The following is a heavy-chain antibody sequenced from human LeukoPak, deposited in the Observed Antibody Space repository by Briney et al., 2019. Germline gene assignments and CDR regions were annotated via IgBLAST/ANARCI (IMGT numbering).Heavy chain of an antibody. V-gene: IGHV1-69*13. CDR1: GGTCSSYA. J-gene: IGHJ4*02. Sequence: SVKVSCKASGGTCSSYAISWVRQAPGQGLEWMGGIIPIFGTANFAQKFQGRVTITADESTSTAYMELSSLRSEDTAVYYCARDSITIFGVVTPRRIYFDYWGQGTLVTVSS. CDR2: IIPIFGTA. CDR3: ARDSITIFGVVTPRRIYFDY. D-gene: IGHD3-3*01.